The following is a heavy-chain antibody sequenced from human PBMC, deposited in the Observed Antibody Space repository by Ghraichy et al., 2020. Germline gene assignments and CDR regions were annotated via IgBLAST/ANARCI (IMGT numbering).Heavy chain of an antibody. CDR2: VYFRGST. V-gene: IGHV4-39*07. D-gene: IGHD3-10*01. Sequence: SETLSLTCRVSGGSISTTRNSWAWIRQPPGKGLEWIGNVYFRGSTYYNPSLQSRVTISVDTSKDQFSLRLDSVTAADTALYYCARVNTLVRGGRGWFDPWGQGTLVTVSS. CDR1: GGSISTTRNS. J-gene: IGHJ5*02. CDR3: ARVNTLVRGGRGWFDP.